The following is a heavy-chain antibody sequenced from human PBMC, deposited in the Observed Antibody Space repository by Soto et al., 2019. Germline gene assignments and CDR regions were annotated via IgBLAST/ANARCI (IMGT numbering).Heavy chain of an antibody. D-gene: IGHD2-15*01. CDR3: ASYPETCGYCSGGSCYPDI. CDR2: IIPIFGTA. Sequence: QVQLVQSGAEVKKPGSSVKVSCKASGGTFSSYAISWVRQAPGQGLEWMGGIIPIFGTANYAQKFQGRVTITADESTSTAYMELSSLRSEDTAVYYCASYPETCGYCSGGSCYPDIWGQGTMVTVSS. J-gene: IGHJ3*02. CDR1: GGTFSSYA. V-gene: IGHV1-69*01.